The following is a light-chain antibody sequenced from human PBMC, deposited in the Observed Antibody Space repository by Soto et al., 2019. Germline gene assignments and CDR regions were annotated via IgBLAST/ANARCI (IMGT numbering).Light chain of an antibody. Sequence: DVVMTQTPLSLSVTPGQPGSISCRSSQSLLHSDGKTYLYWYLHKAGQPPQLLIYEVSKRFAGVPDRFSGGGSGTEFTLKITRVEAEDVGVYYCMQSTQLPPTFGPGTKVDI. CDR2: EVS. CDR1: QSLLHSDGKTY. CDR3: MQSTQLPPT. V-gene: IGKV2D-29*01. J-gene: IGKJ3*01.